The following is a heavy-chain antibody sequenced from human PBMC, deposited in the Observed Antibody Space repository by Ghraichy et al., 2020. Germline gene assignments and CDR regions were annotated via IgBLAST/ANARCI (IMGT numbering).Heavy chain of an antibody. Sequence: SETLSLTFAVYGGSFSDYYWSWIRQPPGKGLEWIGEINHSGSTNYNPSLKSRVTISVDTSKNQFSLKLGSVTAADTAVYYCARVLVPPGSRYFDLWGRGTLVTASS. V-gene: IGHV4-34*01. J-gene: IGHJ2*01. CDR3: ARVLVPPGSRYFDL. CDR2: INHSGST. D-gene: IGHD2-2*01. CDR1: GGSFSDYY.